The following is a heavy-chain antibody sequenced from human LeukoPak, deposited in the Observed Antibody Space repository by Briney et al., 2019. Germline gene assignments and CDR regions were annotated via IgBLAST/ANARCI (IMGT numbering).Heavy chain of an antibody. D-gene: IGHD3-10*01. CDR1: GYSIGSGYY. J-gene: IGHJ3*02. Sequence: ASETLSLTCTVSGYSIGSGYYWSWIRQPPGKGLEWIGYIYYSGSTNYNPSLKSRVTISVDTSKNQFSLKLSSVTAADTAVYYCARDLGYYYGSGSYHRAFDIWGQGTMVTVSS. CDR3: ARDLGYYYGSGSYHRAFDI. V-gene: IGHV4-61*01. CDR2: IYYSGST.